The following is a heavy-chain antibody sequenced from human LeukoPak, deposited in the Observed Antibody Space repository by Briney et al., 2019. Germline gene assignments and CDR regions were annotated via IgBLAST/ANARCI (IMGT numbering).Heavy chain of an antibody. Sequence: GGSLGLSCVASGFTFNSYNMNWVRQAPGKGLEWVSYISSDSSTIFYADSVKGRFTISRDNVKNSPFLQLNSLRDEDTAVYYCARDEDAFGGQGTLVTVSS. CDR1: GFTFNSYN. CDR3: ARDEDAF. CDR2: ISSDSSTI. J-gene: IGHJ4*02. V-gene: IGHV3-48*02.